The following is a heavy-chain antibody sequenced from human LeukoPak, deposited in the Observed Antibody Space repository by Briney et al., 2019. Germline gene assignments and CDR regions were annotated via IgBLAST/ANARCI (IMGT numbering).Heavy chain of an antibody. CDR1: GGSISSGGYY. Sequence: PSETLSLTCTVSGGSISSGGYYWSWIRQHPGKGLEWIGYIYNSGSTYYNPSLKSRVTISVDTSKNQFSLKLSSVTAADTAVYYCARVVGEGTLSTTRGSGATYYFDYWGQGTLVTVSS. V-gene: IGHV4-31*03. CDR2: IYNSGST. D-gene: IGHD1-26*01. J-gene: IGHJ4*02. CDR3: ARVVGEGTLSTTRGSGATYYFDY.